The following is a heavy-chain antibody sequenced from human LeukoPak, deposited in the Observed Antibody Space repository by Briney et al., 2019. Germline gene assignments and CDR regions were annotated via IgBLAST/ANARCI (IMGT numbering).Heavy chain of an antibody. J-gene: IGHJ4*02. D-gene: IGHD4-17*01. CDR3: ARDYYGDHLH. Sequence: PGGSLRLSCVAPGFTFSSNWMSWVRQAPGKGLEWVANIKEDGSEKYYVDSVKGRFTISRDNAKNSLYLQMSSLRAEDTALYYCARDYYGDHLHWGQGTQVTVSS. CDR1: GFTFSSNW. CDR2: IKEDGSEK. V-gene: IGHV3-7*01.